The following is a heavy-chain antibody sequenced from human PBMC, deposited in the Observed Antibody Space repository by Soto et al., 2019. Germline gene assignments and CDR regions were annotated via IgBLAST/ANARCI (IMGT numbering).Heavy chain of an antibody. D-gene: IGHD3-3*01. CDR3: AKDQAGDYDFWSGYDY. J-gene: IGHJ4*02. Sequence: GGSLRLSCAASGFTFSSYGMHWVRQAPGKGLEWVAVISYDGSNKYYADSVKGRFTISRDNSKNTLYLQMNSLRAEDTAVYYCAKDQAGDYDFWSGYDYWGQGTLVTVSS. CDR1: GFTFSSYG. V-gene: IGHV3-30*18. CDR2: ISYDGSNK.